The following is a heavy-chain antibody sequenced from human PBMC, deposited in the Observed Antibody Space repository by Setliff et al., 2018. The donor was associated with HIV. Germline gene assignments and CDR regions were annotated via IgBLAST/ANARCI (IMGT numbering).Heavy chain of an antibody. J-gene: IGHJ2*01. D-gene: IGHD3-10*01. CDR1: GGTFSNYA. Sequence: ASVKVSCKASGGTFSNYAISWVRQAPGQGLERMGGIIPIFGSTKYAQKFQGRVTITADESTSTADMELSSLRFEDTAVYYCARDDHYYDSGSYYSDWYFDLWGRGTLVTVSS. V-gene: IGHV1-69*13. CDR2: IIPIFGST. CDR3: ARDDHYYDSGSYYSDWYFDL.